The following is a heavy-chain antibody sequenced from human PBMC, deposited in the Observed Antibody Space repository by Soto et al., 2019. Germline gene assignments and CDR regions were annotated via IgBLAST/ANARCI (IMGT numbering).Heavy chain of an antibody. CDR1: WFPFSSHG. CDR2: ISYDGSNK. Sequence: SPRPSRAASWFPFSSHGIDWGPQAPGKGLEWVAVISYDGSNKHYADSVKGRFSISRDNSKNTLYLQMNSLRAEDTAVYFCAKSIYDISSYYYYGMDVWGQGTTVTVSS. V-gene: IGHV3-30*18. D-gene: IGHD6-6*01. J-gene: IGHJ6*02. CDR3: AKSIYDISSYYYYGMDV.